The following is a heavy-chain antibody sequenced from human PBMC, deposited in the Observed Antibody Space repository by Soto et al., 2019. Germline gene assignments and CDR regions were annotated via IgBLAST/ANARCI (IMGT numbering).Heavy chain of an antibody. V-gene: IGHV1-18*01. CDR1: GYTFTSYG. Sequence: ASVKVSCKASGYTFTSYGISWVRQAPGQGLEWMGWISAYNGNTNYAQKLQGRVTMTTHTSTSTAYMELRSLRSDDTAVYYCARGLEPDYYDSSGYYYFWHWGQGTLVTVSS. CDR2: ISAYNGNT. J-gene: IGHJ4*02. D-gene: IGHD3-22*01. CDR3: ARGLEPDYYDSSGYYYFWH.